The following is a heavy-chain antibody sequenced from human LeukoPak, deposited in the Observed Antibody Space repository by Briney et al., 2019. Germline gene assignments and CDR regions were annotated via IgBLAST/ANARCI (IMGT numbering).Heavy chain of an antibody. CDR2: IYPGDSDT. V-gene: IGHV5-51*01. CDR1: GYSFTSYW. Sequence: GESLKISCKGSGYSFTSYWIGWVRQMPGKGLEWMGIIYPGDSDTRYSPSLQGQVTISADKSISTAYLQWSSLKASDTAMYYRARSCRSSTSCYNYWGQGTLVTVSS. D-gene: IGHD2-2*02. CDR3: ARSCRSSTSCYNY. J-gene: IGHJ4*02.